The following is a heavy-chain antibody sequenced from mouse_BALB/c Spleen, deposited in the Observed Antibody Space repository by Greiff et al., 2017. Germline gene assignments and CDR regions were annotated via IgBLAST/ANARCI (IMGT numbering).Heavy chain of an antibody. CDR1: GFTFSSFG. CDR3: ARGGRIYYDYDDGAWFAY. Sequence: EVKLVESGGGLVQPGGSRKLSCAASGFTFSSFGMHWVRQAPEKGLEWVAYISSGSSTIYYADTVKGRFTISRDNPKNTLFLQMSSLRSEDTAMYYCARGGRIYYDYDDGAWFAYWGQGTLVTVSA. D-gene: IGHD2-4*01. V-gene: IGHV5-17*02. J-gene: IGHJ3*01. CDR2: ISSGSSTI.